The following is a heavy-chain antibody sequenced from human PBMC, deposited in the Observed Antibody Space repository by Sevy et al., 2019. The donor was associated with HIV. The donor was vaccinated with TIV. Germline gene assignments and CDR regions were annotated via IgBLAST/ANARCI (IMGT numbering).Heavy chain of an antibody. CDR2: ISSSSSTI. CDR3: ARAASVTNSFDI. V-gene: IGHV3-48*02. Sequence: GGSLRLSCAASGFTFSSYSMNWVRQAPGKGLEWVSYISSSSSTIYYANSVKGRFTISRDNAKNSLYLQMNSLRDEDTAVYYCARAASVTNSFDIWGQGTMVTVSS. J-gene: IGHJ3*02. CDR1: GFTFSSYS.